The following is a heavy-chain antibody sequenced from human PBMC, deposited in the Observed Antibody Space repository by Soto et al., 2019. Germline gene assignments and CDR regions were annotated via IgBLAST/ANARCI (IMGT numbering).Heavy chain of an antibody. D-gene: IGHD6-13*01. CDR1: GFTFTDYA. V-gene: IGHV3-23*01. CDR2: MSGIGGST. CDR3: ARGSAGYISSWYYFDY. Sequence: GGSLRLSCAASGFTFTDYALSWVRQAPGKGLEWVATMSGIGGSTYIADSVKGRLSISRDNSKNTVSLLMNSLRAEDTAVYFCARGSAGYISSWYYFDYWGRGTLVTVSS. J-gene: IGHJ4*02.